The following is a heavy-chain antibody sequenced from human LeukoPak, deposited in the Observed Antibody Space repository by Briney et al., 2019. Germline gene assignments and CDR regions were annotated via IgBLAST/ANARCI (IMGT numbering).Heavy chain of an antibody. CDR3: AKDPYLAVAAPEVVD. V-gene: IGHV3-9*01. CDR2: ISWNSGSI. Sequence: PGGSLRLSCAASGFTFDDYAMRWVRQAPGKGLEWVSGISWNSGSIGYADSVKGRFTISRDNSKNTLYLQMNSLRAEDTAVYYCAKDPYLAVAAPEVVDWGQGTLVTVSS. D-gene: IGHD6-19*01. J-gene: IGHJ4*02. CDR1: GFTFDDYA.